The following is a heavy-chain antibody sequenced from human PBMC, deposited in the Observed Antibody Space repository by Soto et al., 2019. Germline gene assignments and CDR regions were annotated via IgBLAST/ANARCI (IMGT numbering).Heavy chain of an antibody. CDR1: GGSFSGYY. J-gene: IGHJ4*02. Sequence: QVQLQQWGAGLLKPSETLSLTCAVYGGSFSGYYWSWIRQPPGKGLEWIGEINHSGSTNYNPSLKSRVTISVDTSKNQFSLKLSSVTAADTAVYYCARALPGNYCSGGSCYSRGWGRWGQGTLVTVSS. D-gene: IGHD2-15*01. CDR2: INHSGST. V-gene: IGHV4-34*01. CDR3: ARALPGNYCSGGSCYSRGWGR.